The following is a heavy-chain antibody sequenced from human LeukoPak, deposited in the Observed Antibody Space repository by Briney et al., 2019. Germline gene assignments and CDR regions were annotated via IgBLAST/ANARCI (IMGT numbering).Heavy chain of an antibody. J-gene: IGHJ2*01. CDR1: GYTFTSYD. V-gene: IGHV1-8*01. D-gene: IGHD6-6*01. CDR2: MNPNSGNT. CDR3: ARDRGAYSSSPRYFDL. Sequence: ASVKVSCKASGYTFTSYDINWVRQATGQGLEWMGWMNPNSGNTGYAQKFQGRVTMTRNTSISTAYMELSGLRSEDTAVYYCARDRGAYSSSPRYFDLWGRGTLVTVSS.